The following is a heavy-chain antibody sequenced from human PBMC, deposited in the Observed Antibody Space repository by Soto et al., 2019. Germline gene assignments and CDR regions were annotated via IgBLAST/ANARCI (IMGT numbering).Heavy chain of an antibody. D-gene: IGHD3-3*01. Sequence: QVQLVQSGAEVKKPGASVKVSCKAAGYTFTSYGITWVRQAPGQGLEWMGWISAYNGHIKYAQKFQGRVTMTTDTSTSTAYMELRSLRSDDTAVYYCARDPRITTLGVVINPPFDSWGQGTLVTGSS. CDR3: ARDPRITTLGVVINPPFDS. CDR1: GYTFTSYG. CDR2: ISAYNGHI. V-gene: IGHV1-18*01. J-gene: IGHJ4*02.